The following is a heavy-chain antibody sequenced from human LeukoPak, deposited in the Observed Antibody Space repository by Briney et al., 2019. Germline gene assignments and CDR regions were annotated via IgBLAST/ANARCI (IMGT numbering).Heavy chain of an antibody. J-gene: IGHJ4*02. D-gene: IGHD6-6*01. CDR2: IYPGDSDT. V-gene: IGHV5-51*01. Sequence: GESLKISCKGSGYSFTSYWIGWVRQMPGKGLEWMGIIYPGDSDTRYSPSFQGQVTISADKSISTAYLQWSSLKASDTAMYYCARAPKIGPYSSSSFDYWGQGTLVIVSS. CDR1: GYSFTSYW. CDR3: ARAPKIGPYSSSSFDY.